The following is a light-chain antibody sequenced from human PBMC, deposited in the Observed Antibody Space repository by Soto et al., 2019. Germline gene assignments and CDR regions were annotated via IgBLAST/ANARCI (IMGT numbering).Light chain of an antibody. CDR2: DAS. V-gene: IGKV3-11*01. Sequence: EIVLTQSPATLSLSPGERATLSCRASQSVSSYLAWYQQKPGQAPRLLIYDASNRATGIPARFSGSGSGTDFPLTISSLEPEDFAVYYCQQRSNWAPTFGQGTKVDIK. J-gene: IGKJ1*01. CDR1: QSVSSY. CDR3: QQRSNWAPT.